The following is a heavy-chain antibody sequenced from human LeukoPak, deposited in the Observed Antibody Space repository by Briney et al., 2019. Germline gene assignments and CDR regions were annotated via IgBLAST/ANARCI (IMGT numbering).Heavy chain of an antibody. V-gene: IGHV4-4*02. CDR1: GGSISSSNW. J-gene: IGHJ6*03. CDR3: VKGHSSRRYYYYYMDV. D-gene: IGHD6-6*01. Sequence: SGTLSLTCAVSGGSISSSNWWSWVRLPPGKGLEWIGEIYHSGSTNYNPSLKSRVTISVDKSKNQFSLKLSSVTAADTAVYYCVKGHSSRRYYYYYMDVWGKGTTVTVSS. CDR2: IYHSGST.